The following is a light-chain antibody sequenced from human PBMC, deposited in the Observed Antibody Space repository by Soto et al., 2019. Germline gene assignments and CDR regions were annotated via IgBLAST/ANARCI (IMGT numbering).Light chain of an antibody. Sequence: EIVLPQSPGAPPLSPGERATLSFMASQSFDRYLAWYQQKPGQAPRLLMYRASTRAIGIPDRFSGSGSGTDFTLAIGRLEPEDFAVYYGHQYGSSPRTFGQGTKVDIK. CDR1: QSFDRY. J-gene: IGKJ1*01. CDR3: HQYGSSPRT. V-gene: IGKV3-20*01. CDR2: RAS.